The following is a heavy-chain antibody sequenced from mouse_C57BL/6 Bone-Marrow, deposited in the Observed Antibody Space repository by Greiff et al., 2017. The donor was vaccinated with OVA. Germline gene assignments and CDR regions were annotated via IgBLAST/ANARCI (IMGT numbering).Heavy chain of an antibody. CDR3: AREGVGWDGNYFDY. D-gene: IGHD2-1*01. J-gene: IGHJ2*01. CDR2: INPSNGGT. V-gene: IGHV1-53*01. Sequence: QVQLQQPGTELVKPGASVKLSCKASGYTFTSYWMHWVKQRPGQGLEWIGNINPSNGGTNYNEKFKSKATLTVDKPSSTAYMQLSSLTSEDSAVYYCAREGVGWDGNYFDYWGQGTTLTVSS. CDR1: GYTFTSYW.